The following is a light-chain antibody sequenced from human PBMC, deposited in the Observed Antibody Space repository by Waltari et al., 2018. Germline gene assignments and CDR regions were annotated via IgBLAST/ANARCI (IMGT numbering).Light chain of an antibody. CDR2: EVT. Sequence: QSGLTQPASVSGSPGQSIPISSPGSSSDVGSYNLVSWYQHYPGKAPKLMVYEVTKRTSGVSDRFSGSKSGNTASLTIYGLQSEDEADYYCCSYAGLGIYVFGTGTKVTVL. CDR1: SSDVGSYNL. J-gene: IGLJ1*01. CDR3: CSYAGLGIYV. V-gene: IGLV2-23*02.